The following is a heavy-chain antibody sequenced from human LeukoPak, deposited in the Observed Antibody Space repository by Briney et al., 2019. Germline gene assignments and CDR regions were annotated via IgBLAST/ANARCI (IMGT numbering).Heavy chain of an antibody. CDR2: ISAYNGNT. CDR1: GYTFTSYG. Sequence: ASVKVSCKASGYTFTSYGINWVRQAPGQGLEWMGWISAYNGNTNYTQKLQGRVTMTTDTSTSTAYMELRSLRSEDTAVYYCARSLYSGSYLFDYWGQGTLVTVSS. CDR3: ARSLYSGSYLFDY. V-gene: IGHV1-18*01. D-gene: IGHD1-26*01. J-gene: IGHJ4*02.